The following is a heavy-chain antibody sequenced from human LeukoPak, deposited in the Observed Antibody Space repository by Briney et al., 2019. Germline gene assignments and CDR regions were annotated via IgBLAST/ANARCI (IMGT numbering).Heavy chain of an antibody. CDR1: GFTFSSYD. V-gene: IGHV3-23*01. Sequence: GGSLRLSCAASGFTFSSYDMSWVRQAPGKGLEWVSAISGSGGSTYYADSVKGRFAISRDNSKNTLYLQMNSLRAEDTAVYYCAKDFNVLRNFDWLSGSLDYWGQGTLVTVSS. CDR2: ISGSGGST. CDR3: AKDFNVLRNFDWLSGSLDY. J-gene: IGHJ4*02. D-gene: IGHD3-9*01.